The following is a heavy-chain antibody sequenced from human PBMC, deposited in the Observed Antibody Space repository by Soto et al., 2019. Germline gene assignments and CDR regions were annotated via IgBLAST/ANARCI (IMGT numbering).Heavy chain of an antibody. CDR1: GGTFSSYA. CDR3: ARDRTAVTTWGDYYYYGMDV. D-gene: IGHD4-17*01. J-gene: IGHJ6*02. Sequence: QVQLVQSGAEVKKPGSSVKVSCKASGGTFSSYAISWVRQAPGQGLEWMGGIIPIFGTANYAQKFQGRVTITADKSTSTTYMELSSLRSEDTAVYYCARDRTAVTTWGDYYYYGMDVWGQGTTVTVSS. V-gene: IGHV1-69*06. CDR2: IIPIFGTA.